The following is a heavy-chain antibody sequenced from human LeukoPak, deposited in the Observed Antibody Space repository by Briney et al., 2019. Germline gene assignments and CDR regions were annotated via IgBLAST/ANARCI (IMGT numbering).Heavy chain of an antibody. CDR2: IIPIFGTA. D-gene: IGHD6-19*01. CDR1: GGTFSSYA. Sequence: ASVKVSCKASGGTFSSYAISWVRQAPGQGLEWMGGIIPIFGTANYAQKFQGRVTITADKSTSTAYMELSSLRSEDTAVYYCAREASSGWLYFDYWGQGTLVTVSS. V-gene: IGHV1-69*06. CDR3: AREASSGWLYFDY. J-gene: IGHJ4*02.